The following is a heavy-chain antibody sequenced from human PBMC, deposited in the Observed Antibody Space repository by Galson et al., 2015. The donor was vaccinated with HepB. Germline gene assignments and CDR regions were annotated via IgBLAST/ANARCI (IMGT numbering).Heavy chain of an antibody. Sequence: SGFTLTSSAMQWVRQARGQRPEWIGWIAVGSGHTNYAQRFQERVTFTRDMSTNTAYMELSSLRSEDTAVYYCAAAYYYDSSGYFDAFDIWGQGTMVTVSS. V-gene: IGHV1-58*02. J-gene: IGHJ3*02. D-gene: IGHD3-22*01. CDR3: AAAYYYDSSGYFDAFDI. CDR2: IAVGSGHT. CDR1: GFTLTSSA.